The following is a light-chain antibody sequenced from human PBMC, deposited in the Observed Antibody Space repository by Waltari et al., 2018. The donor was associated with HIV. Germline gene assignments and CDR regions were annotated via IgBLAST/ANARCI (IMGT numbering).Light chain of an antibody. J-gene: IGLJ2*01. V-gene: IGLV1-47*01. CDR1: SSHIGTTY. CDR3: AAWDENLSGRVV. CDR2: RNN. Sequence: QSVLTQPPSASGTPGQRVTISCSGTSSHIGTTYIYWYQQLPGTTPKLLIYRNNQRPSGVPDRFSGSKSGTSVFLAISGLRSEDEADYYCAAWDENLSGRVVFGGGTKLTVL.